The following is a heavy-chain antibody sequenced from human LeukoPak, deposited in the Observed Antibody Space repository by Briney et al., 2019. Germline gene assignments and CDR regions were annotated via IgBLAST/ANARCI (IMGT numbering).Heavy chain of an antibody. CDR1: GFTFSSYS. Sequence: GGSLRLSCAASGFTFSSYSMNWVRQAPGKGLEWVSSISSSSSYIYYADSVKGRFTISRDNAKNSLYLQMNSLRAEDTAVYYCARDEGRRVVPAAPFDYWGQGTLVTVSS. D-gene: IGHD2-2*01. CDR2: ISSSSSYI. J-gene: IGHJ4*02. V-gene: IGHV3-21*01. CDR3: ARDEGRRVVPAAPFDY.